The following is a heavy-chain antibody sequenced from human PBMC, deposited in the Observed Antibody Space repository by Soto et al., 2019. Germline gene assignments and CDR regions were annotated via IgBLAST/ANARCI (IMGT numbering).Heavy chain of an antibody. CDR1: GLTFSSYG. CDR2: ISYDGSTQ. Sequence: QVQLVESGGGVVQPGRSLRLSCVASGLTFSSYGMHWVRQAPGKGLEWVAFISYDGSTQYYADSVKGRFTISRDNSKNTLYLRMNSLRAEDSALYYCAKDLGRFSVTAMSYGMDVWGQGTTFTVSS. CDR3: AKDLGRFSVTAMSYGMDV. D-gene: IGHD2-21*02. J-gene: IGHJ6*02. V-gene: IGHV3-30*18.